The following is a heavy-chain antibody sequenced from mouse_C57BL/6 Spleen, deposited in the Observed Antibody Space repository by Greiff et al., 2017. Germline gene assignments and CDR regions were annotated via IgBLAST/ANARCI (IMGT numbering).Heavy chain of an antibody. J-gene: IGHJ3*01. Sequence: QVQLQQPGAELVKPGASVKMSCKASGYTFTSYWITWVKQRPGQGLEWIGDIYPGSGSTNYNEKFKGKATLTVDKSSSTAYMQLSSLTSEDSAVYYCASAYYDYDEFADWGQGTLVTVSA. CDR1: GYTFTSYW. V-gene: IGHV1-55*01. D-gene: IGHD2-4*01. CDR3: ASAYYDYDEFAD. CDR2: IYPGSGST.